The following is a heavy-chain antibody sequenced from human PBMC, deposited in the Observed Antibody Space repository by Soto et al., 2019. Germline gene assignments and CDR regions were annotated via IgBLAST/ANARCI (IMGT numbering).Heavy chain of an antibody. V-gene: IGHV1-18*01. CDR2: ISPYNDDT. CDR3: ARGVYYDSSGARNYHYYGMDV. Sequence: ASVKVSCKASGYSFSSYGITWVRQAPGQGLEWLGWISPYNDDTKYAQRLQGRVNMTTDTSTRTAYMDIRCLRSDVTAIYYCARGVYYDSSGARNYHYYGMDVWGQGTTVTVSS. CDR1: GYSFSSYG. J-gene: IGHJ6*02. D-gene: IGHD3-22*01.